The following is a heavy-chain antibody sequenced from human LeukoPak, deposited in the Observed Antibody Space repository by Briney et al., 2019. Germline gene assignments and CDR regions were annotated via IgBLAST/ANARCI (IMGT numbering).Heavy chain of an antibody. Sequence: SQTLSLTCAISGDSVSTNSAAWNWGRQSPSRGVEWLGRAYYRSKWFNDYAVSVKSRITINPDTSKNQLSLQLNSVTPEDTAVYFCAREGPDAFDIWGQGTVVTVSS. CDR2: AYYRSKWFN. V-gene: IGHV6-1*01. CDR1: GDSVSTNSAA. J-gene: IGHJ3*02. CDR3: AREGPDAFDI.